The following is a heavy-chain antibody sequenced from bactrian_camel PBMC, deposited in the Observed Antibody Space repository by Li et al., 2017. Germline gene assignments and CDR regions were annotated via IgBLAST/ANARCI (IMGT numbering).Heavy chain of an antibody. D-gene: IGHD2*01. Sequence: QVQLVESGGGSVEAGGSLRLSCVASGSTYSSFCMGWFRQAPGMQREGVAMIDRFGATDYANSVKGRFTISRDKDTLYLQMSNLEPEDTVMYSCGTDVYLLCTVDATQGQFGYRGQGTQVTVS. CDR3: GTDVYLLCTVDATQGQFGY. CDR1: GSTYSSFC. CDR2: IDRFGAT. V-gene: IGHV3S53*01. J-gene: IGHJ6*01.